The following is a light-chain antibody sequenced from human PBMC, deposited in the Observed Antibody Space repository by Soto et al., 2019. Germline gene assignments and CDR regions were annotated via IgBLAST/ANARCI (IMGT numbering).Light chain of an antibody. Sequence: EIVLTQSPGTLSLSPGERATLSCRASQSVSSSYLAWYQQKPGQARRLLMYGASSRATGIPDRFSGGGSATDFTLTISRLEPEDFAVYYCQQYGSSPYTFGQGTKLEIK. CDR2: GAS. V-gene: IGKV3-20*01. CDR3: QQYGSSPYT. J-gene: IGKJ2*01. CDR1: QSVSSSY.